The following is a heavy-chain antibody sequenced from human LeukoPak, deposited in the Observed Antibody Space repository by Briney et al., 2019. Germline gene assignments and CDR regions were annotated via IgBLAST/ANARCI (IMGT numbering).Heavy chain of an antibody. CDR2: ISGSGLST. CDR1: GCTFSSYA. J-gene: IGHJ4*02. Sequence: PGGSLRLSCAASGCTFSSYAMTWVRQAPGKGLEWVSAISGSGLSTYYPDSVKGRFTISRDNSKNTLYLQINSLRAEDTAVYYCAKDVPDYDILTGYQPFDYWGQGTLVTVSS. V-gene: IGHV3-23*01. CDR3: AKDVPDYDILTGYQPFDY. D-gene: IGHD3-9*01.